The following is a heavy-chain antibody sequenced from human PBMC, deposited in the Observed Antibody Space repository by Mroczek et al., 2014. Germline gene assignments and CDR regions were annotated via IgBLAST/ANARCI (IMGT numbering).Heavy chain of an antibody. D-gene: IGHD2-21*01. CDR3: AVXGGDCYSRGHYYMDV. CDR1: GGTFSSYA. CDR2: IIPIFGTA. Sequence: QVQLQESGAEVKKPGSSVKVSCKASGGTFSSYAISWVRQAPGQGLEWMGGIIPIFGTANYAQKFQGRVTITADESTSTAYMELSSLRSEDTAVYYCAVXGGDCYSRGHYYMDVWGKGTTVTVSS. V-gene: IGHV1-69*01. J-gene: IGHJ6*03.